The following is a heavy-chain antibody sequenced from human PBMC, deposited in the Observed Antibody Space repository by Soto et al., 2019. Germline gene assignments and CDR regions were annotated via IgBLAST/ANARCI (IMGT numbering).Heavy chain of an antibody. CDR2: ISSSSSYI. CDR3: ARDPARATRKQLVSPTPDYYYYYYMDV. D-gene: IGHD6-6*01. Sequence: GGSLRLSCAASGFTFSSYSMNWVRQAPGKGLEWVSSISSSSSYIYYADSVKGRFTISRDNAKNSLYLQMNSLRAEDTAVYYCARDPARATRKQLVSPTPDYYYYYYMDVWGKGTTVTVSS. V-gene: IGHV3-21*01. J-gene: IGHJ6*03. CDR1: GFTFSSYS.